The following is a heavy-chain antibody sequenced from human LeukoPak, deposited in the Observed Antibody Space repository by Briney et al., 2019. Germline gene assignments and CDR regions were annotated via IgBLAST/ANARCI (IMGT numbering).Heavy chain of an antibody. V-gene: IGHV4-38-2*02. J-gene: IGHJ5*02. D-gene: IGHD2-2*01. CDR2: INHSGST. CDR3: ARISRYCSSTSCYRRYRWFDP. CDR1: GYSISSGYY. Sequence: PSETLSLTCTVSGYSISSGYYWSWIRQPPGKGLEWIGEINHSGSTNYNPSLKSRVTISVDTSKNQFSLKLSSVTAADTAVYYCARISRYCSSTSCYRRYRWFDPWGQGTLVTVSS.